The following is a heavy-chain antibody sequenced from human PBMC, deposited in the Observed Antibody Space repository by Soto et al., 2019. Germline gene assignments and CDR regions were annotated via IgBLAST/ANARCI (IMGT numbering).Heavy chain of an antibody. J-gene: IGHJ4*02. CDR1: GFTFSSYS. D-gene: IGHD3-10*01. CDR2: FRTSGDGGTT. Sequence: EVQLLESGGGLVQPGGSLRLSCAASGFTFSSYSMSWVRQAPGKGLEWVSGFRTSGDGGTTYYADSVKGRFTISRDNAKNTLYLQMNSLRAEDTAVYYCARDKRYYGSGSSIPYYFDYWGQGTLVTVSS. CDR3: ARDKRYYGSGSSIPYYFDY. V-gene: IGHV3-23*01.